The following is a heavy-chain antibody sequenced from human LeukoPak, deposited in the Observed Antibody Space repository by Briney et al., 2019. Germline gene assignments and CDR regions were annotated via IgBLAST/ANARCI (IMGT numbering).Heavy chain of an antibody. V-gene: IGHV3-11*05. CDR3: ARDPDVGIYFDY. CDR1: GFTFSDYY. D-gene: IGHD6-13*01. CDR2: ISRGTSYT. Sequence: PGGSLRLSCAASGFTFSDYYMSWIRQAPGKGLEWVSYISRGTSYTNYADSVKGRFTISRDNAKNSLYLQMNSLRAEDTAVYYCARDPDVGIYFDYWGQGTLVSVSS. J-gene: IGHJ4*02.